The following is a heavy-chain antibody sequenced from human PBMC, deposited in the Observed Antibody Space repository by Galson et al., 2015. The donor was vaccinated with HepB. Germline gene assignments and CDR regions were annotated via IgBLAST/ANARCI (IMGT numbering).Heavy chain of an antibody. J-gene: IGHJ4*02. D-gene: IGHD2-15*01. CDR3: AKDPTRGCSGGSCYYYYFDN. CDR2: ISGSGGST. V-gene: IGHV3-23*01. Sequence: SLRLSCAASGFTFSSYAMSWVRQAPGKGLEWVSAISGSGGSTYYADSVKGRFTISRDNSKNTLYPQMNSLRAEDTAVYYCAKDPTRGCSGGSCYYYYFDNWGQGTLVTVSS. CDR1: GFTFSSYA.